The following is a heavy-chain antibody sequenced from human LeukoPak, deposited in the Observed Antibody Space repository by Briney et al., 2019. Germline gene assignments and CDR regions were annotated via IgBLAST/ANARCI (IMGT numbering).Heavy chain of an antibody. V-gene: IGHV3-21*01. CDR1: GFTFSSYS. CDR3: ARRGSNWNDPYYFDY. J-gene: IGHJ4*02. Sequence: GGSLRLSCAASGFTFSSYSMNWVRQAPGKGLEWVSSISSSSYIYYADSVKGRFTISRDNAKNSLYLQMNSLRAEDTAVYYCARRGSNWNDPYYFDYWGQGTLVTVSS. CDR2: ISSSSYI. D-gene: IGHD1-20*01.